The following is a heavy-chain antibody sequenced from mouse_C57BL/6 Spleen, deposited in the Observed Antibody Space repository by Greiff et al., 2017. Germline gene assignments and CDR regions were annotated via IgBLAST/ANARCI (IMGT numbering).Heavy chain of an antibody. V-gene: IGHV1-66*01. CDR3: ARRAQESFAY. D-gene: IGHD3-3*01. J-gene: IGHJ3*01. CDR1: GYSFTSYY. CDR2: IYPGSGNT. Sequence: VQLQQSGPELVKPGASVKISCKASGYSFTSYYIHWVKQRPGQGLEWIGWIYPGSGNTKYNEKFKGKATLTADTSSSTAYMQLSSLTSEDSAVYYCARRAQESFAYWGQGTLVTVSA.